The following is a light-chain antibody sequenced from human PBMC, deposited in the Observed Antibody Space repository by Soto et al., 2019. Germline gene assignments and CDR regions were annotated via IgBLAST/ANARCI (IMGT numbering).Light chain of an antibody. J-gene: IGLJ1*01. CDR2: EVT. CDR1: NSDVGGDNY. Sequence: QSALTQPPSASGSPGQSVTIPCTGTNSDVGGDNYVSWYQQYPGKAPKLIIYEVTRRPSGVPDRFSGSKSGNTASLTVSGLQADDEADYYCSSYASGNNYVFGAGTKLTVL. V-gene: IGLV2-8*01. CDR3: SSYASGNNYV.